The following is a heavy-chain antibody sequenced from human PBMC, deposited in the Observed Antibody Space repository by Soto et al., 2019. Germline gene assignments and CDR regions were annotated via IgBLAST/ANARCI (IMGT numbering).Heavy chain of an antibody. J-gene: IGHJ4*02. Sequence: GASVKVSCKASGYTFTSCYMHWVRQAPGQGLEWMGIINPSSGGTSYAQKFQGRVTMTRDTSTSTVYMELSRLTYDDTAVYYCARDGLTPLESATTYWGQGTLVTVSS. CDR3: ARDGLTPLESATTY. D-gene: IGHD6-25*01. CDR1: GYTFTSCY. V-gene: IGHV1-46*01. CDR2: INPSSGGT.